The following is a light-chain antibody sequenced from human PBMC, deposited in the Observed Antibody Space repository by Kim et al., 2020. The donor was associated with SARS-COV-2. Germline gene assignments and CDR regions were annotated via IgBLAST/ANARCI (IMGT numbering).Light chain of an antibody. J-gene: IGLJ3*02. Sequence: SVKLPCTPRSGHSNYFIAWHQQQPGKAPRFLMKVEGSGSYNKGGGVPDRFSGSRSGADRYLIISNLHSEDEADYYCETWDSNIQVFGGGTQLTVL. V-gene: IGLV4-60*03. CDR2: VEGSGSY. CDR3: ETWDSNIQV. CDR1: SGHSNYF.